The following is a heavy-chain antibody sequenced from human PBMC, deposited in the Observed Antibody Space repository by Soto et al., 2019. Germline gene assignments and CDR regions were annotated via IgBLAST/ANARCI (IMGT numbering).Heavy chain of an antibody. V-gene: IGHV3-9*01. J-gene: IGHJ6*02. CDR3: AKDNYGSAIYGMDV. Sequence: EVQLVESGGGLVQPGRSLRLSCAASGFRFEDYAMHWVRQAPGKGLEWVSGIAWNSDIIGYVDSVKGRFTISRDNGKNSMYLQMNNLRTEDTALYYCAKDNYGSAIYGMDVWGQGTTVTVSS. CDR2: IAWNSDII. CDR1: GFRFEDYA. D-gene: IGHD3-10*01.